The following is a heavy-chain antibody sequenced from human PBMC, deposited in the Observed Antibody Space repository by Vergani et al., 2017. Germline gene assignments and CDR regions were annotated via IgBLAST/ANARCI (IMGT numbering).Heavy chain of an antibody. V-gene: IGHV2-70*15. Sequence: QVTLRESGPALVKPTQTLPLTCTFSGFSLSTTGVCVSWIRQPPGKALEWLARIDWDDDKYYSTSLKTRLTISKDTAKYQVVLTMTNMDPVDTAAYYCARSKYSSDWSGGGFDIWGQGTMVTVSS. CDR3: ARSKYSSDWSGGGFDI. CDR1: GFSLSTTGVC. J-gene: IGHJ3*02. CDR2: IDWDDDK. D-gene: IGHD6-19*01.